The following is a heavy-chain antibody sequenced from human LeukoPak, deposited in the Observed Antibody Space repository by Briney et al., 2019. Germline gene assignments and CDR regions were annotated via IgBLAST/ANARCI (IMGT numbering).Heavy chain of an antibody. J-gene: IGHJ3*02. V-gene: IGHV1-69*04. CDR2: IIPILGIA. CDR3: EALGATPDAFDI. D-gene: IGHD1-26*01. CDR1: GGTFSSYA. Sequence: SVKLSCKASGGTFSSYAISWVRQAPGQGLEWMGRIIPILGIANYAQKFQGRVTITADKSTSTAYMELSSLGSEDTAVYYCEALGATPDAFDIWGQGTMVTVSS.